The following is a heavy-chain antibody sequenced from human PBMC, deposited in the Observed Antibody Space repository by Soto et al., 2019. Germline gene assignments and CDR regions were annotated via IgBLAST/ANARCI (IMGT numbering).Heavy chain of an antibody. CDR3: ARARSKAAGLFDY. CDR2: ISYDGSNK. D-gene: IGHD6-13*01. Sequence: GGSLRLSCAASGFTFSSYAMHWVRQAPGKGLEWVAVISYDGSNKYYADSEKGRFTISRDIPKTTLYLQMNSLRAKATAVYYCARARSKAAGLFDYWGLGTLVTVPS. J-gene: IGHJ4*02. V-gene: IGHV3-30*14. CDR1: GFTFSSYA.